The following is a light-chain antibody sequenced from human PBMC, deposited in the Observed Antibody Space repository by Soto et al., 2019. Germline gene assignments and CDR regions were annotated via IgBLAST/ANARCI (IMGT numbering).Light chain of an antibody. CDR2: DAS. Sequence: DIQMTQSPSSLSASVGDRVTITCRASQGIRHYLAWYQQKPGKVPKLLIYDASTLQSGVPSRFSGSGSGTDFTLTISSLQPEDVATYYCQKYNRAPRTFGQGTKVEIK. CDR3: QKYNRAPRT. J-gene: IGKJ1*01. CDR1: QGIRHY. V-gene: IGKV1-27*01.